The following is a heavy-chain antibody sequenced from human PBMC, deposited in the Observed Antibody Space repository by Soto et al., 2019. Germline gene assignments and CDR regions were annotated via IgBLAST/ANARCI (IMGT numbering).Heavy chain of an antibody. J-gene: IGHJ4*02. D-gene: IGHD3-16*01. Sequence: ASVKVSCKASGYTFTSYDINWVRQATGQGLEWMGWMNPNSGNTGYAQKFQGRVTMTRNTSISTAYMELNSLRIEDTAVYYCARDGRGLGKLSLFEYWGQGTLVTVSS. CDR3: ARDGRGLGKLSLFEY. CDR2: MNPNSGNT. V-gene: IGHV1-8*01. CDR1: GYTFTSYD.